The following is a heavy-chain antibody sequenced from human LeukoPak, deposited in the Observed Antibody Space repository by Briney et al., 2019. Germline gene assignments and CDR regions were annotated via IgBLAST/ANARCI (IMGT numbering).Heavy chain of an antibody. Sequence: SETLSLTCTVSGGSIGSYYWSWIRQPPGKGLEWIGYIYYSGSTNYNPSLKSRVTISVDTSKNQFSLKLSSVTAADTAVYYCARRSGTYHAFDIWGQGTMVTVSS. CDR1: GGSIGSYY. V-gene: IGHV4-59*01. J-gene: IGHJ3*02. CDR2: IYYSGST. CDR3: ARRSGTYHAFDI. D-gene: IGHD1-26*01.